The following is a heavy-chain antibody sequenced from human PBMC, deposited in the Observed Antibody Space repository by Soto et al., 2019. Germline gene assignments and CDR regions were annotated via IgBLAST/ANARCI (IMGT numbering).Heavy chain of an antibody. J-gene: IGHJ3*02. CDR2: INPSGGST. Sequence: GASVKVSCKASGYTFTSYYMHWVRQAPGQGLEWMGIINPSGGSTSYAQKFQGRVTMTRDTSTSTVYMELSSLRSEDTAVYYCARSDGVPAAHPIHDAFDIWGQGTMVTVSS. CDR1: GYTFTSYY. D-gene: IGHD2-2*01. V-gene: IGHV1-46*03. CDR3: ARSDGVPAAHPIHDAFDI.